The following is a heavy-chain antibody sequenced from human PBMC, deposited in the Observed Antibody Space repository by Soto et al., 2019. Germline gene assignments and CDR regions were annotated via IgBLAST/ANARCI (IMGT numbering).Heavy chain of an antibody. V-gene: IGHV4-59*01. CDR3: ARSSSWYVGGFDY. CDR1: GECFSGYY. Sequence: SETLSLTCAVYGECFSGYYWSWIRQPPGKGLEWIGYIYYSGSTNYNPSLKSRVTISVDTSKNQFSLKLSSVTAADTAVYYWARSSSWYVGGFDYWGQGTLVTVS. D-gene: IGHD6-13*01. J-gene: IGHJ4*02. CDR2: IYYSGST.